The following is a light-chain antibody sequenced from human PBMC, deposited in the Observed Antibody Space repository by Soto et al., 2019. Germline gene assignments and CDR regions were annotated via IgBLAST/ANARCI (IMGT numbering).Light chain of an antibody. CDR1: QSVSSSY. V-gene: IGKV3-20*01. Sequence: EFVLTQSPGTLSLSPGERATLSCRASQSVSSSYLAWYQQKPGQAPRLLSYGASSRATGIPDRFSGGGSGTDFTLTISRLEPEDFEVYYCQQFSSYPLTFGGGTKVDIK. J-gene: IGKJ4*01. CDR2: GAS. CDR3: QQFSSYPLT.